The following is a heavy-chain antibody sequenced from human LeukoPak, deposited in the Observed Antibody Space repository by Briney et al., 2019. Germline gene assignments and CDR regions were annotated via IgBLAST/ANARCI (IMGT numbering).Heavy chain of an antibody. CDR3: AKDLIIDGSGSYYNEVDY. Sequence: GGSLRLSCAASGLTFSSHALTWVRQAPGKGLEWVSAISGSGGSTYYADSVKGRFTISRDNSKNTLYLQMNSLRAEDTAVYYCAKDLIIDGSGSYYNEVDYWGQGTLVTVSS. J-gene: IGHJ4*02. CDR2: ISGSGGST. D-gene: IGHD3-10*01. CDR1: GLTFSSHA. V-gene: IGHV3-23*01.